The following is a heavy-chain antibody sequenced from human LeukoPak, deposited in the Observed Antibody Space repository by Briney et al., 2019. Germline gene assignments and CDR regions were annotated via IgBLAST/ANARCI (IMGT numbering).Heavy chain of an antibody. CDR3: ARPLRDYYDSSGWVFDY. V-gene: IGHV3-30*04. CDR1: GFTFGDYA. D-gene: IGHD3-22*01. CDR2: ISYDGSNK. Sequence: GGSLRLSCTGSGFTFGDYAISWVRQAPGKGLEWVAVISYDGSNKYYADSVKGRFTISRDNSKNTLYLQMNSLRAEDTAVYYCARPLRDYYDSSGWVFDYWGQGTLVTVSS. J-gene: IGHJ4*02.